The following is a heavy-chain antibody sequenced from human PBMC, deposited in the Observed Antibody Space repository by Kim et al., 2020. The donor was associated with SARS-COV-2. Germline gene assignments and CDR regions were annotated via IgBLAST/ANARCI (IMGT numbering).Heavy chain of an antibody. Sequence: ASVKVSCKASGYTFTSYGISWVRQAPGQGLEWMGWISAYNGNTNYAQKLQGRVTMTTDTSTSTAYMELRSLRSDDTAVYYCARWPIYDYVWGSYRYLGSYYYYGMDVWGQGTTVTVSS. D-gene: IGHD3-16*02. CDR3: ARWPIYDYVWGSYRYLGSYYYYGMDV. V-gene: IGHV1-18*01. J-gene: IGHJ6*02. CDR2: ISAYNGNT. CDR1: GYTFTSYG.